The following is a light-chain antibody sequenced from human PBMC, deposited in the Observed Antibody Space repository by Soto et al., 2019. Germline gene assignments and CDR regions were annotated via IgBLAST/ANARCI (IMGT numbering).Light chain of an antibody. CDR3: AAWDDSLNGHI. Sequence: QSALTPPHSASGTPGQSVTISCSGSSSNIGSNSVHWFQQVPGTAPKPLIYSSNQRPSGVPERFSGSKSGTSASLAISGLQSEDEADYYCAAWDDSLNGHIFGTGTKVTVL. CDR1: SSNIGSNS. CDR2: SSN. V-gene: IGLV1-44*01. J-gene: IGLJ1*01.